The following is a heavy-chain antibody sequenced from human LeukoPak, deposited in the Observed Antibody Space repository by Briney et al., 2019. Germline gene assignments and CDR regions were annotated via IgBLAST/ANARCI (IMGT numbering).Heavy chain of an antibody. CDR3: ARVGLRYFDWPDY. D-gene: IGHD3-9*01. V-gene: IGHV4-59*02. CDR2: ISDIGSI. Sequence: SETLSLTCTVSGGSVSSYYWSWIRQPPGKGLEWIAYISDIGSINYNPSLKSRVTISVDTSKNQFSLKLSSVTAADTAVYYCARVGLRYFDWPDYWGQGTLVTVSS. J-gene: IGHJ4*02. CDR1: GGSVSSYY.